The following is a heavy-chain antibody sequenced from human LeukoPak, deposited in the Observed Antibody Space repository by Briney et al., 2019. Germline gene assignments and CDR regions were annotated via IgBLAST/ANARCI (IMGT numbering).Heavy chain of an antibody. CDR2: IIPIFGTA. D-gene: IGHD6-13*01. Sequence: SVKVSCKASGGTFSSYAISWVRQAPGQGLKWMGGIIPIFGTANYAQKFQGRVTITTDESTSTAYMELSSLRSEDTAVYYCARGEAAAGTWDYWGQGTLVTVSS. V-gene: IGHV1-69*05. J-gene: IGHJ4*02. CDR1: GGTFSSYA. CDR3: ARGEAAAGTWDY.